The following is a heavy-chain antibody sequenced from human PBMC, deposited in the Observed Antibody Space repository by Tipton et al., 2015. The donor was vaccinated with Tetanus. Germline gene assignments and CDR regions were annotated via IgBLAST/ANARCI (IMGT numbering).Heavy chain of an antibody. CDR3: ARQDTLNYYYVGYFHD. CDR1: GSSITSTTHY. D-gene: IGHD3-22*01. CDR2: IYYSGST. Sequence: TLSLTCTVSGSSITSTTHYWGWIRQAPGKGLEWIGIIYYSGSTYYNASLRCRVTISVDTSKNQFSLQLRSVTAADTAVYYCARQDTLNYYYVGYFHDWGQGTLVTVSS. V-gene: IGHV4-39*01. J-gene: IGHJ1*01.